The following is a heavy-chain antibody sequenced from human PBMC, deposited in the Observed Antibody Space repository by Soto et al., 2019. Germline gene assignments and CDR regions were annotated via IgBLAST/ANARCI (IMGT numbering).Heavy chain of an antibody. V-gene: IGHV4-34*01. J-gene: IGHJ5*02. D-gene: IGHD1-26*01. CDR3: ARGPRGSRRLNWFDP. Sequence: PSETLSLTCAVYGGSFSGYYWSWIRQPPGKGLEWIGEINHSGSTNYNPSLKSRVTISVDTSKNQFSLKLSSVTAADTAVYYCARGPRGSRRLNWFDPWGQGTLVTVSS. CDR1: GGSFSGYY. CDR2: INHSGST.